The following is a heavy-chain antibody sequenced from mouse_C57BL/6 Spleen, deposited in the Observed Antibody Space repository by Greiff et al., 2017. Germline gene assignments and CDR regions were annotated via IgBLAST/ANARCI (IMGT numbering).Heavy chain of an antibody. CDR1: GYTFTDYE. J-gene: IGHJ1*03. V-gene: IGHV1-15*01. CDR3: TRSRDGYYDWYFDV. CDR2: IDPETGGT. Sequence: QVQLQQSGAELVRPGASVTLSCKASGYTFTDYEMHWVKQTPVHGLEWIGAIDPETGGTAYNQKFKGKAILTADKSSSTAYMELRSLTSEDSAVYYCTRSRDGYYDWYFDVWGTGTTVTVSS. D-gene: IGHD2-3*01.